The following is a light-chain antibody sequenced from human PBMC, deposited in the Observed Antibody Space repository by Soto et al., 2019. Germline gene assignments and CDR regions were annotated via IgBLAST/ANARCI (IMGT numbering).Light chain of an antibody. CDR1: QGISSY. Sequence: DIQMTQSPSSLSASVGDRVTITCRASQGISSYLDWYQQKPGKVPKVLIYAASTLQSGVPSRFSGSGSGTDFTLTISSLQPEDAATYYCQQYNSAPRTFGGGTKVEIK. CDR3: QQYNSAPRT. J-gene: IGKJ4*01. CDR2: AAS. V-gene: IGKV1-27*01.